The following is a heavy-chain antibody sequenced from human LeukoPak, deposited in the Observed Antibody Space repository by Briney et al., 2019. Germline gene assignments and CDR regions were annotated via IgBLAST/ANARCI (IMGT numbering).Heavy chain of an antibody. CDR1: GYTFSSYH. CDR2: ISTYDGNT. J-gene: IGHJ4*02. D-gene: IGHD2-15*01. Sequence: ASVKVSCKASGYTFSSYHVSWVRQAPGQGLEWMGWISTYDGNTNYAQNFQGRVAMTTDTFTSTAYMELRSLRSDDTAVYYCARDFATWYFDYWGQGTLVTVSS. V-gene: IGHV1-18*01. CDR3: ARDFATWYFDY.